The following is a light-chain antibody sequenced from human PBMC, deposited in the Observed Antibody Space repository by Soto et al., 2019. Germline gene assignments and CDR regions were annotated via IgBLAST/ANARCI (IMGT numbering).Light chain of an antibody. V-gene: IGLV2-8*01. CDR1: SSDVGGYNY. Sequence: QSALTQPPSASGSPGQSVTISCTGTSSDVGGYNYVSWYQQHPGKAPKFMIYDVSKRPSGVSDRFSGSKSGNTASLTVSGLQAEDEADYYCSSYAGNNKYVFGTGTKLTVL. J-gene: IGLJ1*01. CDR3: SSYAGNNKYV. CDR2: DVS.